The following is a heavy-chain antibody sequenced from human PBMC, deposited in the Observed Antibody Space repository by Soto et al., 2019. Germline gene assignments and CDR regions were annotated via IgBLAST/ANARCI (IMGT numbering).Heavy chain of an antibody. Sequence: EVQLVESGGGLVQPGGSLKLSCAASGFTFSGSAMHWVRQASGKGLEWVGRIRSKANSYATAYAASVKGRFTISRDDSKNTAYLQMNSLKTEDTAVYYCTSHSGGHSSGLVDYWGQGTLVTVSS. V-gene: IGHV3-73*02. J-gene: IGHJ4*02. D-gene: IGHD6-19*01. CDR2: IRSKANSYAT. CDR3: TSHSGGHSSGLVDY. CDR1: GFTFSGSA.